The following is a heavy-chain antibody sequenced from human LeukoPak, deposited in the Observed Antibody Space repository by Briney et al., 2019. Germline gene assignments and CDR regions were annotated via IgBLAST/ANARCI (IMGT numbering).Heavy chain of an antibody. V-gene: IGHV3-7*03. CDR2: LKQDGGEK. CDR1: GFIFSTYW. Sequence: PGGSLRLSCAASGFIFSTYWMTWFRQAPGKGLEWVANLKQDGGEKYYMDSVRGRFIISRDNAKNSLYLQMNSLRAEDTAVYYCARTPDGPDYWGQGTLATVSS. CDR3: ARTPDGPDY. J-gene: IGHJ4*02. D-gene: IGHD5-24*01.